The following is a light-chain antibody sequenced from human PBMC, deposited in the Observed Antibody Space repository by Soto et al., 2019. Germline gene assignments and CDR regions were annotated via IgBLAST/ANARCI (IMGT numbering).Light chain of an antibody. CDR1: QSISTY. V-gene: IGKV1-8*01. CDR2: GAS. CDR3: QQYYSNVPIT. Sequence: AIRMTHCPSSLSSATGDRVTMTCLSSQSISTYLAWYQQKPGKAPKLLIYGASTLQSGVPSRFSGSGSGTDFTLTISCLQSEDFATYYCQQYYSNVPITFGQGTRLEIK. J-gene: IGKJ5*01.